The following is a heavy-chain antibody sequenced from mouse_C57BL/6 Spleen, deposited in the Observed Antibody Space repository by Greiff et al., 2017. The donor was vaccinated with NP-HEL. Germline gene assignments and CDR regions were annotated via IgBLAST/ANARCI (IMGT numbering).Heavy chain of an antibody. CDR1: GYTFTSYW. J-gene: IGHJ1*03. Sequence: QVQLQQPGAELVMPGASVKLSCKASGYTFTSYWMHWAKQRPGQGLEWIGEIDPSDSYTNYNQKFKGKSTLTVDKSSSTAYMQLSSLTSEDSAVYYCARMERNSYWYFDVWGTGTTVTVSS. V-gene: IGHV1-69*01. D-gene: IGHD2-1*01. CDR2: IDPSDSYT. CDR3: ARMERNSYWYFDV.